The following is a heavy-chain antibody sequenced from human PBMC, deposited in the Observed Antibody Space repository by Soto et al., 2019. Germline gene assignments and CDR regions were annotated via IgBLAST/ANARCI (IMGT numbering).Heavy chain of an antibody. Sequence: SETLSLTCAVYGGSFSGYYWSWIRQPPGKGLEWIGEINHSGSTNYNPSLKSRVTISVDTSKNQFSLKLSSVTAADTAVYYCARGLRITMVRGVIIFRDWGQGTLVTVSS. J-gene: IGHJ4*02. CDR1: GGSFSGYY. CDR2: INHSGST. V-gene: IGHV4-34*01. D-gene: IGHD3-10*01. CDR3: ARGLRITMVRGVIIFRD.